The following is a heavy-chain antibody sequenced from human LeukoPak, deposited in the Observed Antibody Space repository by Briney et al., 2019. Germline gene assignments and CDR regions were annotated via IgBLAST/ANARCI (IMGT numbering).Heavy chain of an antibody. CDR1: GGSFSGYY. J-gene: IGHJ6*03. CDR3: ARGIVVVPAAPRDYYYYMDV. D-gene: IGHD2-2*01. CDR2: INHSGST. Sequence: SETLSLTCAVYGGSFSGYYWSWIRQPPGKGLEWIGEINHSGSTNYNPSLKSRVTISVDTSKNQFSLKLSSVTAADTAVYYCARGIVVVPAAPRDYYYYMDVWGKGTTVTVSS. V-gene: IGHV4-34*01.